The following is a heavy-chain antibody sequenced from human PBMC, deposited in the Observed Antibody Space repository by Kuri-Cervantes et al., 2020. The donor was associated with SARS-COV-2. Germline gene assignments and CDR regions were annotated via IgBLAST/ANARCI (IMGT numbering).Heavy chain of an antibody. CDR2: MNPNSGNT. CDR1: GYTFTSYD. Sequence: ASVKVSCKASGYTFTSYDINWVRQATGQGLEWMGWMNPNSGNTGYAQKFQGRVTITRNTSISTAYMELSSLRSEDTAVYYCARGRKYCSSTSRYTVWYFDLWGRGTLVTVSS. D-gene: IGHD2-2*02. CDR3: ARGRKYCSSTSRYTVWYFDL. J-gene: IGHJ2*01. V-gene: IGHV1-8*03.